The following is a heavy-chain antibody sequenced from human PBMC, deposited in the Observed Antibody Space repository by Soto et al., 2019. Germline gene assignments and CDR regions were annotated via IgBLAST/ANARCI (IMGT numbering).Heavy chain of an antibody. V-gene: IGHV4-34*01. J-gene: IGHJ4*02. CDR3: ATDLAAALMIV. Sequence: QVQLQQWGAGLLKPSETLSLTCAVYGGSFSDYYWSWIRQPPGKGLEWIGEINHSGSTNYNPSLKSRVTISVDTSKNQFSLKLSSVTAADTAVYYCATDLAAALMIVWGQGTLVTVSS. CDR1: GGSFSDYY. D-gene: IGHD6-13*01. CDR2: INHSGST.